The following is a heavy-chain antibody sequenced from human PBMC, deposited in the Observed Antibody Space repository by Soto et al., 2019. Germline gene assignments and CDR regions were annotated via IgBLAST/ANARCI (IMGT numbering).Heavy chain of an antibody. CDR1: GFTFSSYS. V-gene: IGHV3-48*02. D-gene: IGHD3-22*01. CDR2: ISSSSSTI. CDR3: ASPSYYYDSSGYYY. Sequence: GSLRLSCAASGFTFSSYSMNWVRQAPGKGLEWVSYISSSSSTIYYADSVKGRFTISRDNAKNSLYLQMNSLRDEDTAVYYCASPSYYYDSSGYYYWGQGTLVTVSS. J-gene: IGHJ4*02.